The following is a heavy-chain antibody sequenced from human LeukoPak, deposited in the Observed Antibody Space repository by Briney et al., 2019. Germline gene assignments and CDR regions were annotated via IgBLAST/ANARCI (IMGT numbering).Heavy chain of an antibody. V-gene: IGHV4-59*08. CDR1: GGSISSYY. CDR3: ASYNIVGATNDY. D-gene: IGHD1-26*01. CDR2: IYYSGST. J-gene: IGHJ4*02. Sequence: SETLSLTCTVSGGSISSYYWSWIRQPPGKGLEWIGYIYYSGSTNYNPSLKSRVTISVDTSKNQFSLKLSSVTAADTAVYYCASYNIVGATNDYWGQGTLVTVSS.